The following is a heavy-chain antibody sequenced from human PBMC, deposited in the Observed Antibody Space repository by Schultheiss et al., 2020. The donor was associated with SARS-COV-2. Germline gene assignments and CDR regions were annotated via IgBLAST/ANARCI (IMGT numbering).Heavy chain of an antibody. D-gene: IGHD2-2*03. CDR2: ISYDGSNK. Sequence: GGSLRLSCAASGFTFSSYGMSWVRQAPGKGLEWVAVISYDGSNKYYADSVKGRFTISRDNSKNTLYLQMNSLRAEDTAVYHCAKDLGYCSSTSCYVYGMDVWGQGTTVTVSS. CDR1: GFTFSSYG. J-gene: IGHJ6*02. CDR3: AKDLGYCSSTSCYVYGMDV. V-gene: IGHV3-30*18.